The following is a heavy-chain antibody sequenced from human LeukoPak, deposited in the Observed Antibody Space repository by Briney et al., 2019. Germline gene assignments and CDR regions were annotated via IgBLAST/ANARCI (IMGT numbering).Heavy chain of an antibody. CDR3: AYSYYDFWSGYFHFDY. J-gene: IGHJ4*02. CDR1: GGSISSYY. D-gene: IGHD3-3*01. V-gene: IGHV4-59*12. CDR2: IYYSGSGST. Sequence: SETLSLTCTVSGGSISSYYWSWIRQPPGKGLEWIGYIYYSGSGSTNYNPSLKSRVTISVDKSKNQFSLKLSSVTAADTAVYYCAYSYYDFWSGYFHFDYWGQGTLVTVSS.